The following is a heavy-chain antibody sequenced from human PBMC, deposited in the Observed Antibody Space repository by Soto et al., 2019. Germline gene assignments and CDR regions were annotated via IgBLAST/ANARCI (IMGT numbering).Heavy chain of an antibody. D-gene: IGHD7-27*01. J-gene: IGHJ4*02. CDR3: TRANWYSEY. V-gene: IGHV4-59*11. CDR2: IYYNGNT. CDR1: GGSISTHY. Sequence: QVQLQESGPGLVKPSETLSLTCSVSGGSISTHYWSWIRQPPGTGLEWIGYIYYNGNTNYNPSHKSRVTMSVDTSRNQISLKLTTVTAADTAVYYWTRANWYSEYGGQVTLVTVSS.